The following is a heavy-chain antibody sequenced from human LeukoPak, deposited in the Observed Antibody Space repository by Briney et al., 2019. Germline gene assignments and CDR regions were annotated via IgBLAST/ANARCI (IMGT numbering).Heavy chain of an antibody. CDR1: GFTFSSYS. V-gene: IGHV3-48*02. Sequence: PGGSLRLSCAASGFTFSSYSMNWVRQAPGKGLEWVSYISSSSSTIYYADSVKGRFTISRDNAKNSLYLQMNSLRDEDTAVYYCARGRTVLRFLEWLLEGGYYFDYWGQGTLVTVSS. CDR3: ARGRTVLRFLEWLLEGGYYFDY. D-gene: IGHD3-3*01. J-gene: IGHJ4*02. CDR2: ISSSSSTI.